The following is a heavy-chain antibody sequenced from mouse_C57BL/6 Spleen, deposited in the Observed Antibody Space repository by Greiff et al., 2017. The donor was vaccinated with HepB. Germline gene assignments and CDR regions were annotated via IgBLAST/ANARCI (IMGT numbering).Heavy chain of an antibody. J-gene: IGHJ2*01. CDR2: INPSSGYT. V-gene: IGHV1-7*01. Sequence: VQLQQSGAELAKPGASVKLSCKASGYTFTSYWMHWVKKRPEQGLEWIGYINPSSGYTKYNQKFKDKATFTADKSTSTAYMQLSSLTYEDSAVSYCAIYYRNLFYDGGQGTTLAVSS. D-gene: IGHD2-5*01. CDR1: GYTFTSYW. CDR3: AIYYRNLFYD.